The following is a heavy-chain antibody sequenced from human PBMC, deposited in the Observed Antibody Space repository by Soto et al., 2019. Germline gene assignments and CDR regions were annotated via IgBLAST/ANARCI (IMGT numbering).Heavy chain of an antibody. Sequence: TLSLTCTVSGVSVSSGSYYWTWIRQPPGKGLEWLGYIYYSGTTNYNPPLKSRITISVDTSGNQFSLKLSSVTAADTAVYFCARTYCTTTACQAHGIDVWGQGTTVTVSS. CDR2: IYYSGTT. CDR1: GVSVSSGSYY. CDR3: ARTYCTTTACQAHGIDV. J-gene: IGHJ6*02. V-gene: IGHV4-61*01. D-gene: IGHD4-4*01.